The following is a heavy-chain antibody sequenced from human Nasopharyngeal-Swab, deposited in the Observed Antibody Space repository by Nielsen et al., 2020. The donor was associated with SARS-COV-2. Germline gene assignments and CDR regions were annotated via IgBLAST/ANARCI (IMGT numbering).Heavy chain of an antibody. D-gene: IGHD4-23*01. CDR3: ASAGGNEGRCYMDV. CDR2: TYYRSKWYN. Sequence: WIRQSPSRGLEWLGRTYYRSKWYNDYAVSVKSRITINPDTSKNQFSLQLNSVTPEDTAVYYCASAGGNEGRCYMDVWGKGTTVTVSS. J-gene: IGHJ6*03. V-gene: IGHV6-1*01.